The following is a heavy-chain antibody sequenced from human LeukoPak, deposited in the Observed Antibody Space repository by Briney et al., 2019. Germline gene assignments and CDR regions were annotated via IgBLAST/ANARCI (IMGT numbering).Heavy chain of an antibody. D-gene: IGHD3-3*01. CDR3: ARGSITIFGVVEHDAFDI. J-gene: IGHJ3*02. V-gene: IGHV4-34*01. Sequence: SETLSLTCAVYVGSFSGYYWSWIRQPPGKGLEWIGEINHSGSTNYNPSLKSRVTISVDTSKNQFSLKLSSVTAADTAVYYCARGSITIFGVVEHDAFDIWGQGTMVTVSS. CDR2: INHSGST. CDR1: VGSFSGYY.